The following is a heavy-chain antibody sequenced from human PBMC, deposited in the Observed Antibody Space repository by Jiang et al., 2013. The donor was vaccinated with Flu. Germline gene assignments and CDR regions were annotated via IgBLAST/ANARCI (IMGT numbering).Heavy chain of an antibody. CDR2: INHSGDT. D-gene: IGHD3-22*01. V-gene: IGHV4-34*01. J-gene: IGHJ4*02. Sequence: VALLKPSETLSLTCAVYGGSFSGYYWSWIRQPPGKGLEWIGDINHSGDTNYNPSLESRVTMSVYTSKNQFSLRLRSVTAADTAVYYCVRYYYDNRVQSGDYFDYWGQGTLVTVSS. CDR3: VRYYYDNRVQSGDYFDY. CDR1: GGSFSGYY.